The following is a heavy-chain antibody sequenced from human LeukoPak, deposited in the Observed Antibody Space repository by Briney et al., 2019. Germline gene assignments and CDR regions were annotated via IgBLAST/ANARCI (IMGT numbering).Heavy chain of an antibody. V-gene: IGHV3-11*04. CDR1: GFTFSDTW. J-gene: IGHJ6*04. Sequence: PGGSLRLSCAASGFTFSDTWMHWVRQAPGEGLEWVSYISSSGSTIYYADSVKGRFTISRDNAKNSLYLQMNSLRAEDTAVYYCAELGITMIGGVWGKGTTVTISS. CDR2: ISSSGSTI. CDR3: AELGITMIGGV. D-gene: IGHD3-10*02.